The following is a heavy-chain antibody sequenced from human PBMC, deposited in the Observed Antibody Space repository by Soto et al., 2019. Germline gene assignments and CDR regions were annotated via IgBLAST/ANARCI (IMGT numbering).Heavy chain of an antibody. CDR2: IYTSGST. D-gene: IGHD6-19*01. CDR1: GGSISSYY. V-gene: IGHV4-4*07. CDR3: AREIAVAGTGVSWFDP. Sequence: SETLSLTCTVSGGSISSYYWSWIRQPAGKGLEWIGRIYTSGSTNYNPSLKSRVTMSVDTSKNQFSLKLSSVTAADTAVYYCAREIAVAGTGVSWFDPWGQGTLVTVPQ. J-gene: IGHJ5*02.